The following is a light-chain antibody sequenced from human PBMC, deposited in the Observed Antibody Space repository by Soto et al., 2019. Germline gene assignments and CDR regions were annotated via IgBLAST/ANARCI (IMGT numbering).Light chain of an antibody. V-gene: IGKV1-5*01. Sequence: DIQMTQSPSTLSASVGDRVTITCRASQSISNWLAWYQQKPGKAPNLLIYDASSLESGVPSRFSGSGSGTEFTLAISSLQPDDFATYYCQQYGTFSPGTFGQGTKLEIK. CDR1: QSISNW. CDR2: DAS. CDR3: QQYGTFSPGT. J-gene: IGKJ1*01.